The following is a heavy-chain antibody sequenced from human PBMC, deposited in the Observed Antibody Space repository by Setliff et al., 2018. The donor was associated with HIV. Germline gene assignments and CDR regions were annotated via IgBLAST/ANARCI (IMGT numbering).Heavy chain of an antibody. CDR2: INHSGST. CDR3: AGGPGTTSIDY. CDR1: GGSFSGYY. D-gene: IGHD1-26*01. Sequence: ETLSLTCAVYGGSFSGYYWSWIRQPPGKGLEWIGEINHSGSTNYNMSLWSRVTISLDASRNQFSLELISVTAADTAVYYCAGGPGTTSIDYWAQGTLVT. V-gene: IGHV4-34*01. J-gene: IGHJ4*02.